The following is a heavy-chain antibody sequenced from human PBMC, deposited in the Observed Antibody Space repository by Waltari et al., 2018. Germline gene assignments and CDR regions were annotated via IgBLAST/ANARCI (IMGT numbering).Heavy chain of an antibody. V-gene: IGHV3-7*01. D-gene: IGHD6-19*01. CDR1: GFTFNNYW. Sequence: EVQLVESGGGLVQPGGSLRLSCAASGFTFNNYWMTWVRQAPGKGLEWVANIKQDESGKYYVDSVKGRFTIARDNTKNSLYLQMNSLRAEDTAVYYCAASVGVAPNYWGHGTLVTVSS. CDR3: AASVGVAPNY. J-gene: IGHJ4*01. CDR2: IKQDESGK.